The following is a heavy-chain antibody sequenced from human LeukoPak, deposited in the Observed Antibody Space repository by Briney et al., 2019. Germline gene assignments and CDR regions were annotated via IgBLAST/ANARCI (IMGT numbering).Heavy chain of an antibody. CDR2: IYPGDSDT. D-gene: IGHD4-17*01. V-gene: IGHV5-51*01. CDR3: AKQGSVRRDYYYMDV. CDR1: GYSFSSYW. Sequence: GESLKISCKGSGYSFSSYWIGWVRQMPGKGLEWMGVIYPGDSDTRYSPSFQGQVTISADKSISTAYLQWSSLKASGTAMYYCAKQGSVRRDYYYMDVWGKGTTVTVSS. J-gene: IGHJ6*03.